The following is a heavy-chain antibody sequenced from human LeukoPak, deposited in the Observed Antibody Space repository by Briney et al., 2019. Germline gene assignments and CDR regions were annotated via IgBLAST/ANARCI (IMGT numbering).Heavy chain of an antibody. CDR3: ARGIVGEANIDY. CDR2: INHSGST. J-gene: IGHJ4*02. CDR1: GGSFSGYY. Sequence: SETLSLTCAVYGGSFSGYYWSWIRQPPGKGLEWIGEINHSGSTNYNPSLKSRVTISVDRSKNQFSLKLSSVTAADTAVYYCARGIVGEANIDYWGQGTLVTVSS. V-gene: IGHV4-34*01. D-gene: IGHD3-10*01.